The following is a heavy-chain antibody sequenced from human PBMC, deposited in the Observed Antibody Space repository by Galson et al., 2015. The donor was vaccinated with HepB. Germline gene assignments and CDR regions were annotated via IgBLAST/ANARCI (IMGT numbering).Heavy chain of an antibody. Sequence: SLRLSCAASGFTFDDYTMHWVRQAPGKGLEWVSLISWDGGSTYYADSVKGRFTISRDNSKNSLYLQMNSQRTEDTAMYYCARDRYCSSTSCTWRGGGFDPWGQGTLVTVSS. J-gene: IGHJ5*02. CDR1: GFTFDDYT. CDR3: ARDRYCSSTSCTWRGGGFDP. D-gene: IGHD2-2*01. V-gene: IGHV3-43*01. CDR2: ISWDGGST.